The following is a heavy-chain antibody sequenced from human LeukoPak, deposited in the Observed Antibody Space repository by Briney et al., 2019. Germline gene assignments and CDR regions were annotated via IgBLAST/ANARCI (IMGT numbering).Heavy chain of an antibody. CDR3: ARSSGSYYAGFDY. CDR1: GFTFSSYG. CDR2: IWYDGSNK. J-gene: IGHJ4*02. V-gene: IGHV3-33*01. Sequence: GGSLRLSCAASGFTFSSYGMHWVRQAPGKGLEWVAVIWYDGSNKYYADSVKGRFTISRDNSKNTLYLQMNRLRAEDTAVYYCARSSGSYYAGFDYWGQGTLVTVSS. D-gene: IGHD1-26*01.